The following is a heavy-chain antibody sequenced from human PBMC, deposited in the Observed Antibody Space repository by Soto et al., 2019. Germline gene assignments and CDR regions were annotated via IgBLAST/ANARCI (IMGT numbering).Heavy chain of an antibody. Sequence: QVQLVQSGAEVKEPGDSVRVSCEASGYTFTAYHIHWVRQAPGQGLEWMRWINPKFGDTTYAQDFQGRVSMTRDMDIRTVYMELSRLTSDDTAIYYCARNMDYYYGRGSGNGHGVWGQGTTVTVFS. CDR1: GYTFTAYH. D-gene: IGHD3-10*02. J-gene: IGHJ6*02. V-gene: IGHV1-2*02. CDR2: INPKFGDT. CDR3: ARNMDYYYGRGSGNGHGV.